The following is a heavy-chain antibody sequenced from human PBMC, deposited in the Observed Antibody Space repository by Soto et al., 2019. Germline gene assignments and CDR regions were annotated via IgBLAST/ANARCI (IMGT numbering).Heavy chain of an antibody. V-gene: IGHV1-69*18. J-gene: IGHJ6*02. Sequence: QVELMQSGAEVKKPGSSVKVSCTTSGGTLSTHPISWVRQAPGQGLEWMAMIIPFYGSSNQAQKFQGRVTITVDESTNTVYMTLSSLTSEDTAVYYCARDASRVSHYYGLDVWGQGTTVTVSS. CDR2: IIPFYGSS. CDR3: ARDASRVSHYYGLDV. CDR1: GGTLSTHP.